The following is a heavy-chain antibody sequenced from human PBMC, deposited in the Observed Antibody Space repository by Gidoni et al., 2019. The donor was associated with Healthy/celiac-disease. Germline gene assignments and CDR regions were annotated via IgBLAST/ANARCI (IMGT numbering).Heavy chain of an antibody. J-gene: IGHJ4*02. CDR3: ARDPPYGDYVFDY. V-gene: IGHV1-3*04. D-gene: IGHD4-17*01. CDR2: INTGNGNT. Sequence: QVQLVQSGAEVKKPGASVNVSCKASGYPFTSYAMHWVRQAPGQRLEWMGWINTGNGNTKYSQKFQGRVTITRDTSASTAYMELSSLRSEDTAVYYCARDPPYGDYVFDYWGQGTLVTVSS. CDR1: GYPFTSYA.